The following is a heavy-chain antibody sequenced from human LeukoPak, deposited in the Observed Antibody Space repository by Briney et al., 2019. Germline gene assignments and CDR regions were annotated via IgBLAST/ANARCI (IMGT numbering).Heavy chain of an antibody. V-gene: IGHV4-34*01. CDR2: INHSGST. CDR1: GGSFSGYY. CDR3: ARGREDYYDNSGYYDGYY. D-gene: IGHD3-22*01. J-gene: IGHJ4*02. Sequence: SETLSLTCAVYGGSFSGYYWSWIRQPPGKGLEWIGEINHSGSTNYNPSLKSRVTISVDTSKNQFSLKLSSVTAADTAVYYCARGREDYYDNSGYYDGYYWGQGTLVTVSS.